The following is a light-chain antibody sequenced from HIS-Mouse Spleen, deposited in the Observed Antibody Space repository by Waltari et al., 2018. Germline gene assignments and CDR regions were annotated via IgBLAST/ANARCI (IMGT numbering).Light chain of an antibody. J-gene: IGLJ2*01. V-gene: IGLV2-14*03. CDR2: DVS. Sequence: QSALTQPASVSGSPGQSITISCTGTSSDVGGYNYVSWYQQHPGKAPKLMIYDVSNRPPGVSTRFSGSKSGNTASLTISGLQAEDEADYYCSSYTSSSTKVFGGGTKLTVL. CDR3: SSYTSSSTKV. CDR1: SSDVGGYNY.